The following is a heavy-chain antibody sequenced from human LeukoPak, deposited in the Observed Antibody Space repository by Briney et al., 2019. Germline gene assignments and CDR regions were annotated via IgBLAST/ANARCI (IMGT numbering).Heavy chain of an antibody. D-gene: IGHD2-2*01. CDR2: ISSSSSYT. CDR1: GFTLSDYY. CDR3: ARVEGDCSSTSCYLFDY. J-gene: IGHJ4*02. V-gene: IGHV3-11*06. Sequence: GGSLRLSCAASGFTLSDYYMSWIRQAPGKGLEWVSYISSSSSYTNYADSVKGRFTISRDNAKNSLYLQMNSLRAEDTAVYYCARVEGDCSSTSCYLFDYWGQGTLVTVSS.